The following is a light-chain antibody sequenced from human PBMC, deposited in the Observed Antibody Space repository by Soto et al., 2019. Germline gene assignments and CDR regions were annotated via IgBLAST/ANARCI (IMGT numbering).Light chain of an antibody. V-gene: IGKV1-12*01. CDR1: QGINSW. Sequence: DIVITQSPPSLSASVGERATITCRASQGINSWLAWYQQKPGKAPRLLIYAASTLPSGVPSRFRGSGSGTDFTLTISSLQPEDFATYYCQQDNRFPRTFGRGTKVDIK. J-gene: IGKJ4*01. CDR2: AAS. CDR3: QQDNRFPRT.